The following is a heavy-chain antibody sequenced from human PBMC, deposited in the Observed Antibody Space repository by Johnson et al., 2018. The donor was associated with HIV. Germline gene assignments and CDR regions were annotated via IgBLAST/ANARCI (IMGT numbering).Heavy chain of an antibody. CDR2: ISSSGGTI. J-gene: IGHJ3*02. D-gene: IGHD3-22*01. V-gene: IGHV3-11*04. Sequence: QVQLVESGGGLVKPGGSLRLSCAASRFTFSDYYMSWIRQTPGKGLEWVSYISSSGGTIYYADSVKGRFSISRDNAKNSLYLQMNRLRAEETAVYYRASDRGYWDAFDIWGQGSMVTVSS. CDR3: ASDRGYWDAFDI. CDR1: RFTFSDYY.